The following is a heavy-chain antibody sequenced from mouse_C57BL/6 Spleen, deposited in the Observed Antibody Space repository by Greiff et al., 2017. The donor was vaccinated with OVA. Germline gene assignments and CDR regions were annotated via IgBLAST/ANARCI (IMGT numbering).Heavy chain of an antibody. D-gene: IGHD2-1*01. CDR2: IYPGDGDT. J-gene: IGHJ3*01. V-gene: IGHV1-82*01. CDR3: ARSMVTTAWFAY. Sequence: VQLQESGPELVKPGASVKISCKASGYAFSSSWMNWVKQRPGKGLEWIGRIYPGDGDTNYNGKFKGKATLTADKSSSTAYMQLSSLTSEDSAVYFCARSMVTTAWFAYWGQGTLVTVSA. CDR1: GYAFSSSW.